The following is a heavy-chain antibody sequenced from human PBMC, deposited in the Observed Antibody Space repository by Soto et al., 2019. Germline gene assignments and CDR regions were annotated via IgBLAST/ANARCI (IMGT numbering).Heavy chain of an antibody. D-gene: IGHD2-2*02. CDR1: GYTFTSYA. Sequence: ASVKVSCKASGYTFTSYAMHCVRQAPGQRLEWMGWINAGNGNTKYSQKFQGRVTITRDTSASTAYMELSSLRSEDTAVYYCARDIVVVPAAISKHWFDPWGQGTLVTVSS. CDR3: ARDIVVVPAAISKHWFDP. CDR2: INAGNGNT. V-gene: IGHV1-3*01. J-gene: IGHJ5*02.